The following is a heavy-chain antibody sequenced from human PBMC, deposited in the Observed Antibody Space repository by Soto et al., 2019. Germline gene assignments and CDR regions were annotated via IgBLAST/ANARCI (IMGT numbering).Heavy chain of an antibody. CDR2: IVPLPGTT. D-gene: IGHD3-10*01. J-gene: IGHJ3*01. Sequence: QVQLVQSGAAVRKPGSSVKVSCKASGGTFTKYAITWVRQAPRQGLEWMGGIVPLPGTTNYAQKFRGRVTISADESTSTAYSELRSLRSEDTDVYYSASGVGGLGGSRGRTDYAFDVWGEGTMVIVSS. CDR3: ASGVGGLGGSRGRTDYAFDV. V-gene: IGHV1-69*01. CDR1: GGTFTKYA.